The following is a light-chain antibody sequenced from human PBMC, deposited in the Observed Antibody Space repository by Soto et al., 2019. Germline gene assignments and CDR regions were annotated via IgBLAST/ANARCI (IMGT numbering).Light chain of an antibody. Sequence: QSALTQPASVSGSLGQSITISCTGTSNDVGGYNYVSWYQQYPGKAPRLMLYEVSTRPSGIPNRFSGSKSGNTASLTISGLQAEDEADYYCSSYTSSILYVFGSGTKVTVL. CDR1: SNDVGGYNY. J-gene: IGLJ1*01. CDR2: EVS. CDR3: SSYTSSILYV. V-gene: IGLV2-14*01.